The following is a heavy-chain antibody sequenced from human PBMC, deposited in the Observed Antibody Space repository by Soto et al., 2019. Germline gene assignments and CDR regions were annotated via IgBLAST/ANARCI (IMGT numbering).Heavy chain of an antibody. CDR3: ARASGENSTYEAH. CDR1: GAYVSDFS. V-gene: IGHV4-4*07. Sequence: SETLSLTCTVSGAYVSDFSWSWIRQPAGKGLEWIGRITVNGITQYTPSFRSRVTMSMDTSRNQFSLNLQSATAADTALYYCARASGENSTYEAHWGQGTLVTVSS. J-gene: IGHJ1*01. CDR2: ITVNGIT. D-gene: IGHD1-26*01.